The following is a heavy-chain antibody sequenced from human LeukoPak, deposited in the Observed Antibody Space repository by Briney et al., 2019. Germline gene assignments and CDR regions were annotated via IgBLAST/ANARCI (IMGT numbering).Heavy chain of an antibody. Sequence: ASVKASCKASGYTFTGYYIHWVRQAPGQGLEWMGRINPNSGDTNYAQKFQGRVTMTRDTSISTAYMELSNLSSDDTAVYYCARDPYVSGSYGWLDPWGQGTPVTVSS. V-gene: IGHV1-2*06. CDR1: GYTFTGYY. J-gene: IGHJ5*02. D-gene: IGHD3-10*01. CDR3: ARDPYVSGSYGWLDP. CDR2: INPNSGDT.